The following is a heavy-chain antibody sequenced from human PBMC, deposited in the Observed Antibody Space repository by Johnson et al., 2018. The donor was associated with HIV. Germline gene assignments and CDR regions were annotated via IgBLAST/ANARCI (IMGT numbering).Heavy chain of an antibody. CDR3: ARNCGGDCSGHDAFDI. D-gene: IGHD2-21*02. Sequence: EVQLVESGGGLVQPGGSLRLSCAASGFTVSSYYMSWVRQAPGKGLEWVSVLFSGDTTYYADSVKGRFIISRDNSKNTLCLQMNSLRAEDTAVYYCARNCGGDCSGHDAFDIWGQGTMVTVSS. V-gene: IGHV3-66*01. CDR1: GFTVSSYY. J-gene: IGHJ3*02. CDR2: LFSGDTT.